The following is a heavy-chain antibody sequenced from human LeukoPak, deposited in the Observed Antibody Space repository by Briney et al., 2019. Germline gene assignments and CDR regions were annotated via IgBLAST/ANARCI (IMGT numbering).Heavy chain of an antibody. CDR3: ARGLSRTPPGGY. D-gene: IGHD2-2*01. CDR2: INHSGST. Sequence: SETLSPTCAVYRGSFSGYYWSWIRQPPGKGLEWIGEINHSGSTNYNPSLKSRVTISVDTSKNQFSLKLNPVTAADTAVYYCARGLSRTPPGGYWGQGTLVTVSS. J-gene: IGHJ4*02. V-gene: IGHV4-34*01. CDR1: RGSFSGYY.